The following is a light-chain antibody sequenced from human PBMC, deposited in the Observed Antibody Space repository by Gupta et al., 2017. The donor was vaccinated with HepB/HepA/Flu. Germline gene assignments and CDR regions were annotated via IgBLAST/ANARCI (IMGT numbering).Light chain of an antibody. J-gene: IGKJ5*01. CDR1: QSVSSN. V-gene: IGKV3-15*01. CDR2: GAS. Sequence: DIVLTQSPATLSVSSGERATRSCRASQSVSSNLAWYQQKPGQAPRLLIYGASTRATGIPARFSGSGSGTEFTLTISSLQSEDFAVYYCQQYNNWPITFGQGTRLEIK. CDR3: QQYNNWPIT.